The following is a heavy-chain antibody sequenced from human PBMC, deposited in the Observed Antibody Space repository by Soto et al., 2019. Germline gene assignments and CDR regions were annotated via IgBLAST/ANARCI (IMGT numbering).Heavy chain of an antibody. CDR3: SKWSGFGDA. V-gene: IGHV3-23*01. D-gene: IGHD3-10*01. J-gene: IGHJ5*02. Sequence: GGSLRLSCAASGFTFSSYSMTWVRQAPGKGLEWVPGISDSGGNTWYADSVKGRFTISRDNSKNTLFLQMNSLRAEDTAVYFCSKWSGFGDAWGQGTLVTVSS. CDR2: ISDSGGNT. CDR1: GFTFSSYS.